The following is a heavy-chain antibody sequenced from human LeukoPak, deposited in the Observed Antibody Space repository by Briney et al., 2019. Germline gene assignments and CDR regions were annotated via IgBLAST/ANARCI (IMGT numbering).Heavy chain of an antibody. V-gene: IGHV4-38-2*02. CDR2: IYHSGST. Sequence: PSETLSLTCTVSGYSISSGYYWGWIRQPPGKGLEWIGSIYHSGSTYYNPSLKSRVTISVDTSKNQFSLKLSSVTAADTAVYYCARDIVVVTAMGELDAFDIWGQGTMVTVSS. CDR3: ARDIVVVTAMGELDAFDI. D-gene: IGHD2-21*02. CDR1: GYSISSGYY. J-gene: IGHJ3*02.